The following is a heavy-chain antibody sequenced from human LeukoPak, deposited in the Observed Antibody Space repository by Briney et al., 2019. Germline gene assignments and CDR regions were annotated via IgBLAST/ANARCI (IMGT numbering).Heavy chain of an antibody. CDR3: ATFVVQVPAAPMYNWFDP. J-gene: IGHJ5*02. Sequence: ASVKVSCKVSGYTPTELSMHWVRQAPGKGLEWMGGFDPEDGETIYAQKFQGRVTMTEDTSTDTAYMELSSLRSEDTAVYYCATFVVQVPAAPMYNWFDPWGQGTLVTVSS. V-gene: IGHV1-24*01. CDR1: GYTPTELS. CDR2: FDPEDGET. D-gene: IGHD2-2*01.